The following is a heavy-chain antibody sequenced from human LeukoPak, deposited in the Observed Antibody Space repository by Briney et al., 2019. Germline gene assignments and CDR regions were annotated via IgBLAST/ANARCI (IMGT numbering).Heavy chain of an antibody. Sequence: GGSLRLSCAASGFTVSSNYMSWVRQAPGKGLEWVSVIYSGGNTYYADSVKGRFTISRDNSKNTLYLQMNSLKAEDTAVYYCAREPGYGDYGVDYWGQGTLVTVSS. CDR1: GFTVSSNY. V-gene: IGHV3-53*01. J-gene: IGHJ4*02. CDR2: IYSGGNT. CDR3: AREPGYGDYGVDY. D-gene: IGHD4-17*01.